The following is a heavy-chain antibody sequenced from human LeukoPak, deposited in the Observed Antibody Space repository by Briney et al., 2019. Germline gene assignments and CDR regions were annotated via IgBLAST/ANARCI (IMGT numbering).Heavy chain of an antibody. V-gene: IGHV4-39*07. CDR3: ARMGRTYYYGSGTPGWFDP. J-gene: IGHJ5*02. D-gene: IGHD3-10*01. Sequence: PSETLSLTCTVSGGSISSSSYYWGWIRQPPGKGLEWIGSIYYSGSTYYNPSLKSRVTISVDTSKNQFSLKLSSVTAADTAVYYCARMGRTYYYGSGTPGWFDPWGQGTLVTVSS. CDR1: GGSISSSSYY. CDR2: IYYSGST.